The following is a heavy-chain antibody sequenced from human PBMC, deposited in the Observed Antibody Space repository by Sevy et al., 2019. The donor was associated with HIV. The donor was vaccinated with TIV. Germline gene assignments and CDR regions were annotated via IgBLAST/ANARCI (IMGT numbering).Heavy chain of an antibody. CDR3: ARDPLYYHGSGSYGNWFDP. J-gene: IGHJ5*02. Sequence: ASVKVSCKASGYTFTGYYMHWVRQAPGQGLEWMGWINPNSGGTNYAQKFQGRVTMTRDTSISTAYMELSRLRSDDTAVYYCARDPLYYHGSGSYGNWFDPWGQGTLVTVSS. CDR1: GYTFTGYY. D-gene: IGHD3-10*01. V-gene: IGHV1-2*02. CDR2: INPNSGGT.